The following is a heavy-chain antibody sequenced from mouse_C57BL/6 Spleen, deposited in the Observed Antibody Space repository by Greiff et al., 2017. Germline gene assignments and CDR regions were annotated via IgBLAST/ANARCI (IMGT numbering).Heavy chain of an antibody. CDR1: GYTFTDYN. D-gene: IGHD1-1*01. CDR3: TYYGSSYDWYFDV. V-gene: IGHV1-22*01. CDR2: INPNNGGT. J-gene: IGHJ1*03. Sequence: VQLQQSGPELVKPGASVKMSCKASGYTFTDYNMHWVKQSHGKSLEWIGYINPNNGGTSYNQKFKGKAKLTAVTSASTAYMELSSLTNEDSAVYYCTYYGSSYDWYFDVWGTGTTVTVSS.